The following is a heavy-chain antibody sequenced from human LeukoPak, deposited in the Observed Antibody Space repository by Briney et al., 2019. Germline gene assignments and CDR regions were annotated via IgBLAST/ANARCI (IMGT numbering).Heavy chain of an antibody. CDR3: TTLVYHLDS. J-gene: IGHJ4*02. V-gene: IGHV3-48*03. D-gene: IGHD3-16*02. CDR2: FAGSDTTI. Sequence: GGSLRLSCAASGFAFSAYEMNWVRQAPGKGLEWVAYFAGSDTTIYYADSVRGRFTISRDNAKNSLYLQTNSLRAENTALYYCTTLVYHLDSWGQGTLVTVSS. CDR1: GFAFSAYE.